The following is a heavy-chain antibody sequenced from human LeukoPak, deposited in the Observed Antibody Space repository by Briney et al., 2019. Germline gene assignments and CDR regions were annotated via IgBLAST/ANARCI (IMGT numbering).Heavy chain of an antibody. Sequence: GASVKVSCKASGYTFTGYYMHWVRQAPGQGLEWMGIINPSGGSTSYAQKFQGRVTMTTDTSTSTAYMELRSLRSDDTAVYYCARVHPSLVGATLGYWGQGTLVTVSS. CDR3: ARVHPSLVGATLGY. CDR2: INPSGGST. V-gene: IGHV1-46*01. CDR1: GYTFTGYY. J-gene: IGHJ4*02. D-gene: IGHD1-26*01.